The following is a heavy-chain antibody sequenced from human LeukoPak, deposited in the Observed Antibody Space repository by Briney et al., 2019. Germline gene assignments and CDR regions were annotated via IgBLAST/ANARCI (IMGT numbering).Heavy chain of an antibody. Sequence: GGSLRLSCAASGFTFSRFWMTWVRQAPGKGLEWVANIKGEESEKWYVDSVKGRFTISRDNSKNTLYLQMSSLRAEDTAVYYCCIAVAGHDAFDIWGQGTMVTVSS. J-gene: IGHJ3*02. CDR2: IKGEESEK. V-gene: IGHV3-7*01. CDR3: CIAVAGHDAFDI. D-gene: IGHD6-19*01. CDR1: GFTFSRFW.